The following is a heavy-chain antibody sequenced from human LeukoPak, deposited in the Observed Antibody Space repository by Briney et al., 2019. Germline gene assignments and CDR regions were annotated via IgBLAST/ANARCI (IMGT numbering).Heavy chain of an antibody. CDR2: INSAGDTT. D-gene: IGHD7-27*01. CDR3: ARDLAAGEHFYFDL. J-gene: IGHJ2*01. V-gene: IGHV3-74*01. Sequence: GGSLRLSCAASGFTFSDSWMHWVRQAAGRGLVWVSRINSAGDTTSYADSVKGRFTISRDNAKNTVHLQMNSVRAEDTAVYYCARDLAAGEHFYFDLWGRGALVTVSS. CDR1: GFTFSDSW.